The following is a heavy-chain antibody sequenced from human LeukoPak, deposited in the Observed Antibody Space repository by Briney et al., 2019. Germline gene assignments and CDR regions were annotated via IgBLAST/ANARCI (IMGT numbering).Heavy chain of an antibody. D-gene: IGHD3-10*01. CDR2: ISYDGCNK. J-gene: IGHJ4*02. CDR1: GFTFSSYA. Sequence: PGRSLRLSCAASGFTFSSYAMHWVRQAPGKGLEWVAVISYDGCNKYYADSVKGRFTISRDNSKNTLYLQMNSLRAEDTAVYYCARSSRPAGAFDYWGQGTLVTVSS. CDR3: ARSSRPAGAFDY. V-gene: IGHV3-30-3*01.